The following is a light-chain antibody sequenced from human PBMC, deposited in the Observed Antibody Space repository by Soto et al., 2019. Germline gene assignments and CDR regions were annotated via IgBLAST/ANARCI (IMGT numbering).Light chain of an antibody. J-gene: IGKJ2*02. CDR1: QSLLHTNGYTY. CDR3: MQALQTPWT. V-gene: IGKV2-28*01. Sequence: DIVMTQSPLSLPVTPGEPASISCRSGQSLLHTNGYTYLDWYLQKPGQSPQLLIYLGSTRASGVPDRLSGSGSGTYFTLKISRVEAEDVGVYYCMQALQTPWTFGQGTKLEIK. CDR2: LGS.